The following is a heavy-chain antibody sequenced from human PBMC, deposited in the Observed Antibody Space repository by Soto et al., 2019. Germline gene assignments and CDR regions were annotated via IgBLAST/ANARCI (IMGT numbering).Heavy chain of an antibody. Sequence: PSETLSLTXPASGGPIGSSSWSWIRQPAGKGLEWIGRIYSGGRNNYNPSLKSRVTMSVDTSKNQFSLRLSSVTAADTAMYYCARGSSRWDYWGQGTLVTVSS. D-gene: IGHD6-13*01. CDR1: GGPIGSSS. CDR2: IYSGGRN. V-gene: IGHV4-4*07. J-gene: IGHJ4*02. CDR3: ARGSSRWDY.